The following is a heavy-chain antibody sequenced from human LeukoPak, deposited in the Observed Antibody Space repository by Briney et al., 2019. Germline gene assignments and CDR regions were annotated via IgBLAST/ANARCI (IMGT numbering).Heavy chain of an antibody. V-gene: IGHV4-59*01. J-gene: IGHJ4*02. CDR1: GGSISSYY. CDR3: AREPSSGLGSDY. Sequence: SETLSLTCTVSGGSISSYYWSWIRQPPGKGLEWIGYIYYSGSTNYNPSLKSRVTISVDTSKNQFSLKLSSVTAADTAVYYCAREPSSGLGSDYWGQGTLVTVSS. D-gene: IGHD6-19*01. CDR2: IYYSGST.